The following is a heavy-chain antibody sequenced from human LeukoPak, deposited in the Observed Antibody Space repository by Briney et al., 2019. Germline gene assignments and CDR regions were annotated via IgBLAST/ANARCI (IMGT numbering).Heavy chain of an antibody. CDR1: GGSISSYY. Sequence: SETLSLTCTVSGGSISSYYWSWIRQPPGKGLEWIGYIYYSGSTNYNPSLKSRVTISVDTSKNQFSLKLCSVTAADTAVYYCARLPYDSSGYYYGFDYWGQGTLVTVSS. V-gene: IGHV4-59*01. J-gene: IGHJ4*02. CDR2: IYYSGST. D-gene: IGHD3-22*01. CDR3: ARLPYDSSGYYYGFDY.